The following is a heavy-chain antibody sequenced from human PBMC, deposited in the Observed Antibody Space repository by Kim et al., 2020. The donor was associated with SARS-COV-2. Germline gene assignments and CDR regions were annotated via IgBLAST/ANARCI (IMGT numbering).Heavy chain of an antibody. V-gene: IGHV3-53*01. Sequence: GGSLRLSCAASGFTVSSNYMSWVRQAPGKGLEWVSVIYSGGSTYYADSVKGRFTISRDNSKNTLYLQMNSLRAEDTAVYYCARDGPRGLLWFGDAGGGMDVWGQGTTVTVSS. CDR2: IYSGGST. CDR1: GFTVSSNY. CDR3: ARDGPRGLLWFGDAGGGMDV. D-gene: IGHD3-10*01. J-gene: IGHJ6*02.